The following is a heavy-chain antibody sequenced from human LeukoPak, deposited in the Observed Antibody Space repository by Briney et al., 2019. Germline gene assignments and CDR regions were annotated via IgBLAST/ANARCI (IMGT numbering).Heavy chain of an antibody. CDR1: GYSISSTYY. D-gene: IGHD6-6*01. J-gene: IGHJ4*02. V-gene: IGHV4-38-2*02. CDR2: VFHSGNT. CDR3: AREPGGAYSSSPGNY. Sequence: PSETLSLTCTVSGYSISSTYYWGWIRQPPGQGLEWVGSVFHSGNTYYNPSLKSRLTISADTSKNQFSLKLTSVTAADTAFYYCAREPGGAYSSSPGNYWGQGTLVTVSS.